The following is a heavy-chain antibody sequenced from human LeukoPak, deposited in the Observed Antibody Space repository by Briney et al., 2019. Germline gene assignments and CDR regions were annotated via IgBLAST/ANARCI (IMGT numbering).Heavy chain of an antibody. Sequence: PGGSLRLSCAASGFTFSSYGMSWVRQAPGKGLEWVSAISGSGGSTYYADSVKGRFTISRDNSKNTLYLQMNSLRAEDTAVYYCAKSYGSGRSFFDYWGQGTLVTVSS. CDR3: AKSYGSGRSFFDY. J-gene: IGHJ4*02. CDR1: GFTFSSYG. CDR2: ISGSGGST. D-gene: IGHD3-10*01. V-gene: IGHV3-23*01.